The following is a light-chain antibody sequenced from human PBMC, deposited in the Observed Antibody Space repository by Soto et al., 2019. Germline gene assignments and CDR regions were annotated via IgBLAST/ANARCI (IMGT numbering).Light chain of an antibody. CDR3: AAWDDSLSAVV. J-gene: IGLJ2*01. CDR2: SNN. CDR1: SSNIGSNT. Sequence: QSVLTQPPSASGTPGQRVTISCSGSSSNIGSNTVNWYQQLPGTAPKLLIYSNNQRPSGVPDRFSGSKSGTSASLAISGLQSEEEAEYYCAAWDDSLSAVVFGGGTKVTV. V-gene: IGLV1-44*01.